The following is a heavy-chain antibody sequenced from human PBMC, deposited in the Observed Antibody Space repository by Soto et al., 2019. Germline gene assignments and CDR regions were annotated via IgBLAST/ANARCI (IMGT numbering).Heavy chain of an antibody. CDR2: ISSNGGST. CDR1: GFTFSSYA. Sequence: GGSLRLSCAASGFTFSSYAMHWVRQAPGKGLEYVSAISSNGGSTYYANSVKGRFTISRDNSKNTLYLQMGSLRAEDMAVYYCARVLDYDFWSGYSDYWGQGTLVTVSS. CDR3: ARVLDYDFWSGYSDY. V-gene: IGHV3-64*01. J-gene: IGHJ4*02. D-gene: IGHD3-3*01.